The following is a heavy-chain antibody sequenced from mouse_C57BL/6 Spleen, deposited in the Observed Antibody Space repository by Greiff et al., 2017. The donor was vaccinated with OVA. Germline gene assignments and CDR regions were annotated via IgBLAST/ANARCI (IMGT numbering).Heavy chain of an antibody. CDR3: ARGDYGYEFAY. V-gene: IGHV1-69*01. CDR2: IDPSDSYT. CDR1: GYTFTSYW. Sequence: QVQLQQPGAELVMPGASVKLSCKASGYTFTSYWMHWVKQRPGQGLEWIGEIDPSDSYTNYNQKFKGKSTLTVDKSSSTAYMQLSSLTSEDSAVYYCARGDYGYEFAYWGQGTLVTVSA. J-gene: IGHJ3*01. D-gene: IGHD2-2*01.